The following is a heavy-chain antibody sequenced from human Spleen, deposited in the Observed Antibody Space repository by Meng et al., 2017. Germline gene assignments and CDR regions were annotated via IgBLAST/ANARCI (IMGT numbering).Heavy chain of an antibody. V-gene: IGHV3-74*03. CDR1: GFTFSSYN. D-gene: IGHD3-10*01. J-gene: IGHJ4*02. Sequence: GESLKISCAASGFTFSSYNMHWVRQTPGEGLVWVSRINTDASSTTYADSVKGRFTISRDDAKNTVYLQMNSLGAEDTAVYYCAREGDYFGSASSVDYWGQGTLVTVSS. CDR2: INTDASST. CDR3: AREGDYFGSASSVDY.